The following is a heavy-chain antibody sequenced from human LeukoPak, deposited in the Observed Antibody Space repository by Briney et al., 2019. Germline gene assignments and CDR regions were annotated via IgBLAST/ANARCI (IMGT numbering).Heavy chain of an antibody. D-gene: IGHD3-16*02. CDR2: IYSSGST. CDR1: GGSINNYY. V-gene: IGHV4-4*07. Sequence: SETLSLTCNVSGGSINNYYWNWIRQPAGKGLEWIGRIYSSGSTNYNPSLKSRVTMSVDTSKNQFSLKLSSVTAADTAVYYCARIYPALFDNWGQGTLVTASS. CDR3: ARIYPALFDN. J-gene: IGHJ4*02.